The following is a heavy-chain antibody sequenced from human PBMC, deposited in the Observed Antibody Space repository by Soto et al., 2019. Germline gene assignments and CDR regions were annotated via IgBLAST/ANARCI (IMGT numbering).Heavy chain of an antibody. CDR1: AGSISSCSYY. V-gene: IGHV4-31*03. CDR2: IYHSGGT. D-gene: IGHD3-22*01. J-gene: IGHJ4*02. CDR3: ARGGDYYDSEWAY. Sequence: QVQLQESGPGLVKPSQTLSLTCTVSAGSISSCSYYWSWIRQHPGKGLEWIGYIYHSGGTSYNPSLKSRVTISVDTSKNQFPMKLRSVTAADTAVYYCARGGDYYDSEWAYWGQGTLVTVSS.